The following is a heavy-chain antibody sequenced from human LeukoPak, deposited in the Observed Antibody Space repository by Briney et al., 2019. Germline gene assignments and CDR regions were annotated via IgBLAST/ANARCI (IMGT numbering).Heavy chain of an antibody. CDR3: ARDPKHYHYYYYMDV. CDR1: GFTFSDYY. V-gene: IGHV3-11*04. J-gene: IGHJ6*03. Sequence: GGSLRLSCAASGFTFSDYYMSWIRQAPGKGLEWVSYISSSGSTIYYADSVKGGFTISRDNAKNSLYLQMNSLRAEDTAVYYCARDPKHYHYYYYMDVWGKGTTVTVSS. CDR2: ISSSGSTI. D-gene: IGHD3-3*02.